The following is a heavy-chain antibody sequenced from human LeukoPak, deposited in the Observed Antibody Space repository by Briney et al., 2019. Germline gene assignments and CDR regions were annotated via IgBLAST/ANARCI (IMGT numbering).Heavy chain of an antibody. CDR3: ARVMCSTCCYINP. CDR2: IYYSGST. V-gene: IGHV4-59*01. CDR1: GGSISSYY. D-gene: IGHD2-2*02. J-gene: IGHJ5*02. Sequence: SETLSLTCTVSGGSISSYYWSWIRQPPGKGLEWIGYIYYSGSTNYNPSLKSRVTILVDTSKNQFSLKLSSVTAADTAVYYCARVMCSTCCYINPWGQGTLVTVSS.